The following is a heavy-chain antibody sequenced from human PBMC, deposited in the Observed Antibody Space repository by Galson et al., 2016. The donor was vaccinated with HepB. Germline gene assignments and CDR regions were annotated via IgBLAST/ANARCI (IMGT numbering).Heavy chain of an antibody. CDR2: IYPGDSDI. CDR1: GYTFTRYW. J-gene: IGHJ4*02. D-gene: IGHD3-9*01. V-gene: IGHV5-51*01. CDR3: ARAPNSGILTGYFRSNFDY. Sequence: QSGAEVKKPGESLKISCKGSGYTFTRYWIGWVRQMPGKGLESMGIIYPGDSDIRYNPSFHGHVSISADNSINTAYLQWTSLRASDTAVYYCARAPNSGILTGYFRSNFDYWGQGTLVTVSS.